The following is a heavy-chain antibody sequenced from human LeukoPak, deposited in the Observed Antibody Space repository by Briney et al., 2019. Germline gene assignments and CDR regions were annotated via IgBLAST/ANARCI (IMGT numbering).Heavy chain of an antibody. D-gene: IGHD3-22*01. J-gene: IGHJ5*02. CDR3: VRELSLSPQWLSLNWFDP. CDR2: INPSGGST. V-gene: IGHV1-46*01. CDR1: GYTFTSYY. Sequence: ASVKVSCKASGYTFTSYYMHWVRQAPGQGLEWMGIINPSGGSTSYAQKFQGRVTMTRDMSTSTVHMELSSLRSEDTAVYYCVRELSLSPQWLSLNWFDPWGQGTLVTVSS.